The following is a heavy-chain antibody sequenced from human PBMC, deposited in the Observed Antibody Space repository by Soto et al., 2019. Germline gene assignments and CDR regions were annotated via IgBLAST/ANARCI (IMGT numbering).Heavy chain of an antibody. CDR3: ARKGYCSSTSCDDAFNI. Sequence: ASVKVSCKASGYTFTSYDINWVRQATGQGLEWMGWMNPNSGNTGYAQKFQGRVTMTRNTSISTAYMELSSLRSEDTAVYYCARKGYCSSTSCDDAFNICHQVTMVTVSS. CDR1: GYTFTSYD. CDR2: MNPNSGNT. V-gene: IGHV1-8*01. D-gene: IGHD2-2*01. J-gene: IGHJ3*02.